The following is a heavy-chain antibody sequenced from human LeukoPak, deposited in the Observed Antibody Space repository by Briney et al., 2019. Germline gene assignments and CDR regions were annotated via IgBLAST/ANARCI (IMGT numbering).Heavy chain of an antibody. Sequence: ASVKVSCKASGYTFTSYGTCWVRQAPGQGLEWRGWISAYNGNTNYAQKLQGRVTMTTDTSTSTAYMELRSLRSDDTAVYYCARATIEDKWERWFDPWGQGTLVTVSS. CDR1: GYTFTSYG. CDR3: ARATIEDKWERWFDP. J-gene: IGHJ5*02. D-gene: IGHD1-26*01. CDR2: ISAYNGNT. V-gene: IGHV1-18*01.